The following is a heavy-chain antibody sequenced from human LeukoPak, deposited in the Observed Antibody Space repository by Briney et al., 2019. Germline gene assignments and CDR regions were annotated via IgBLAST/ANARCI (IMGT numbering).Heavy chain of an antibody. J-gene: IGHJ6*04. V-gene: IGHV3-30*04. CDR2: ISYDGSNK. D-gene: IGHD3-16*02. CDR3: AMTRDYVWGSYRPSYYYYGMDV. Sequence: GGSLRLSCAASGFTFSSYAMRWVRQAPGKGLEWVAVISYDGSNKYYADSVKGRFTISRDNSKNTLYLQMNSLRAEDTAVYYCAMTRDYVWGSYRPSYYYYGMDVWGKGTTLTVSS. CDR1: GFTFSSYA.